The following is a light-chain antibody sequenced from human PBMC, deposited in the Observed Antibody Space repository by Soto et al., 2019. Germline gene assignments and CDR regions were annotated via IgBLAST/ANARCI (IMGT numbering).Light chain of an antibody. CDR3: QQSYNSPRT. J-gene: IGKJ3*01. CDR1: QDMRTW. CDR2: VVS. V-gene: IGKV1-12*01. Sequence: QMTKSPSSVSASVGDGVTITCRASQDMRTWLAWYQQKPGIAPELLIYVVSSLQSGVPSRFSGSGSGTDFTLTISRLQPEDFAIYDCQQSYNSPRTFGPGTKVDVK.